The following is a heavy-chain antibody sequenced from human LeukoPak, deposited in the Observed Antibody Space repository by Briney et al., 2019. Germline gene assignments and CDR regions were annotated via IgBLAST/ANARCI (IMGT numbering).Heavy chain of an antibody. CDR3: ARDDYYDSSAHRENPFDV. CDR2: IIPILGTT. J-gene: IGHJ3*01. V-gene: IGHV1-69*13. Sequence: GSSVKVSCKASGDTFSSYAISWPRQAPGQGLEWMGGIIPILGTTNYAQKFQGRVTITADESTSTLYMELRSLRSEDTAIYYCARDDYYDSSAHRENPFDVWGQGTMVTVSS. D-gene: IGHD3-22*01. CDR1: GDTFSSYA.